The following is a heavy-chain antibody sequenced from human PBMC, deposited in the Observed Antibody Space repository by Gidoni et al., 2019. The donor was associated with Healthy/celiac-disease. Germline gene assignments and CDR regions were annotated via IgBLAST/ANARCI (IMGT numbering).Heavy chain of an antibody. CDR3: ASEGAFDI. CDR2: ISSSSSTI. CDR1: GFTFSSYS. V-gene: IGHV3-48*01. Sequence: EVQLVAPGGGLVQPGGSLILSFAASGFTFSSYSMNWVRQAPGKGLEWVSYISSSSSTIYYADSVKGRFTISRDNAKNSLYLQMNSLRAEDTAVYYCASEGAFDIWGQGTMVTVSS. J-gene: IGHJ3*02.